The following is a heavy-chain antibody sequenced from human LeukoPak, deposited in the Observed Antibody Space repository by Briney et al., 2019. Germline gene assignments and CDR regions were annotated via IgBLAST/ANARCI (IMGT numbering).Heavy chain of an antibody. CDR1: GFTFSSYS. CDR2: ISSSSSTI. Sequence: GSLRLSCAASGFTFSSYSMNWVRQAPGKGLEWVSYISSSSSTIYYADSVKGRFTISRDNAKNSLYLQMNSLRAEDTAVYYCARDLVGVFDYWGQGTLVTVSS. J-gene: IGHJ4*02. CDR3: ARDLVGVFDY. D-gene: IGHD3-16*01. V-gene: IGHV3-48*01.